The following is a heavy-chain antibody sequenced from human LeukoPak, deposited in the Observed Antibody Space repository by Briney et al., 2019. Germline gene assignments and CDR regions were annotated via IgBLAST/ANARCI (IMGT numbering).Heavy chain of an antibody. Sequence: WGSLRLSCAASGFTFSGYYMSWIRQAPGKGLEWVSYISSSGSTIYYAYSVKGRFTISRDNAKNSLYLQMNSLKAEDTAVYYCARVTAYCSSTSCAPVDFDYWGQGTLVTVSS. CDR1: GFTFSGYY. CDR2: ISSSGSTI. V-gene: IGHV3-11*04. D-gene: IGHD2-2*01. J-gene: IGHJ4*02. CDR3: ARVTAYCSSTSCAPVDFDY.